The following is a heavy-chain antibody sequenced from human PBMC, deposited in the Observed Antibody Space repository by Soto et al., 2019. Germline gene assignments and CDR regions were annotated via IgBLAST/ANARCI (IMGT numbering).Heavy chain of an antibody. Sequence: EVQLVESGGGLVQPGGSLRLSCAASGFTFSTYAMTWVRQAPGKGLEWVSAISGSGGDIYYADSVKGRSTISRDNPKNTLYLQMESLRVDDTAVYYCVKEIRIFGVVVFDYWGQGTLVTVSS. D-gene: IGHD3-3*01. CDR1: GFTFSTYA. CDR3: VKEIRIFGVVVFDY. CDR2: ISGSGGDI. J-gene: IGHJ4*02. V-gene: IGHV3-23*04.